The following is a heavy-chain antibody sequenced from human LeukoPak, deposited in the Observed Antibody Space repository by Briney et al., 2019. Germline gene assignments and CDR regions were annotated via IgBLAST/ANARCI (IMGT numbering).Heavy chain of an antibody. Sequence: NPSETLSLTCAISGGSFTGYYWTWIREAPGKGLEWIGEMHYSGATSYKPSLRSRVTISRGTSENQFSLEVTSVTAADTAIYYCARGILGLYYFDVWGRGTSVPVSS. V-gene: IGHV4-34*01. CDR2: MHYSGAT. CDR3: ARGILGLYYFDV. D-gene: IGHD3-16*01. CDR1: GGSFTGYY. J-gene: IGHJ2*01.